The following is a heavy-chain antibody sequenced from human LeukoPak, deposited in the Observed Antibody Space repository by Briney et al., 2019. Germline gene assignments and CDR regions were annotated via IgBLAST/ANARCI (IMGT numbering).Heavy chain of an antibody. D-gene: IGHD3-22*01. Sequence: PSETLSLTCTVSGGSISSYYWSWIRQPPGKGLEWIGYIYYSGSTNYNPSLRSRVTISVDTSKNQFSLKLSSVTAADTAVYYCAKLTQGYYDSSGYYYVGNSAFDIWGQGTMVTVSS. V-gene: IGHV4-59*01. CDR2: IYYSGST. J-gene: IGHJ3*02. CDR3: AKLTQGYYDSSGYYYVGNSAFDI. CDR1: GGSISSYY.